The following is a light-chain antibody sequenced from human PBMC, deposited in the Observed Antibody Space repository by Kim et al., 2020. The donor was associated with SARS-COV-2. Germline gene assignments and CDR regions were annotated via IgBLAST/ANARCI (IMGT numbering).Light chain of an antibody. CDR2: ATS. V-gene: IGKV1-17*01. J-gene: IGKJ3*01. CDR1: QGIRND. CDR3: LQYNGFPFT. Sequence: ASVGDRVTITCRASQGIRNDLGWYQQKPGKVPKRLIYATSTLQTGVPSRFSGGGSGTEFTLTISSLQPEDLGTYYCLQYNGFPFTFGPGTKVDIK.